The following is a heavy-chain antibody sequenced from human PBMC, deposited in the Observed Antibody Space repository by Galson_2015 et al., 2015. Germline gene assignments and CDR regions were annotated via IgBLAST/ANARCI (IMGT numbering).Heavy chain of an antibody. J-gene: IGHJ4*02. Sequence: SLRLSCAASGFTFSSYAMHWVRQAPGKGLEWVAVISYDGSNKYYADSVKGRFTISRDNSKNTLYLQMNSLRAEDTAVYYCARDGSDDYIWGNYRPILGYFDYWGQGTLVTVSS. D-gene: IGHD3-16*02. CDR1: GFTFSSYA. CDR3: ARDGSDDYIWGNYRPILGYFDY. V-gene: IGHV3-30*01. CDR2: ISYDGSNK.